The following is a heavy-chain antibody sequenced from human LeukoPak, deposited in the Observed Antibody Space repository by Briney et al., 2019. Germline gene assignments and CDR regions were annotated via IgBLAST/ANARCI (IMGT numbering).Heavy chain of an antibody. J-gene: IGHJ4*02. CDR3: ARGGELYFDFFDY. D-gene: IGHD3-10*01. CDR2: IKQDGSDK. CDR1: GFTFSSYS. V-gene: IGHV3-7*01. Sequence: GGSLRLSCEASGFTFSSYSMNWVRQAPGKGLEWVANIKQDGSDKYYVDSVKGRFTISRDNAKNSLYLEMNSLRAEDTAVYYCARGGELYFDFFDYWGQGTLVTVSS.